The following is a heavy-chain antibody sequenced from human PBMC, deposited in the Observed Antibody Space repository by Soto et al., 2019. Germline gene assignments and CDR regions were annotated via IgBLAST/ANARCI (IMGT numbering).Heavy chain of an antibody. CDR1: GFALTDNY. D-gene: IGHD2-15*01. J-gene: IGHJ6*02. CDR3: ARSSRRRQVGRYAYGLDV. CDR2: SSSSVAYI. Sequence: QVQLVESGGGLVEPGGSLRLSCTGSGFALTDNYMTWIRQAPGKGLEWVSYSSSSVAYINYADSVEGRFTISRDNAYTSLYLQMDSLRAEDTAVYLCARSSRRRQVGRYAYGLDVWGQGTTVTVSS. V-gene: IGHV3-11*06.